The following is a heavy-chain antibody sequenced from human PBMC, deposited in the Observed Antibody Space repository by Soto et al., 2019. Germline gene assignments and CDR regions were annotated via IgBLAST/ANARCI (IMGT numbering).Heavy chain of an antibody. CDR3: AKDIGGNVYDAFDI. J-gene: IGHJ3*02. D-gene: IGHD2-15*01. Sequence: EVQLVESGGGLVQPGRSLRLSCAASGFTFDDYAMHWVRQAPGKGLEWVSGISWNSGSIGYADSVKGRFTISRDNAKNSLYLQMNSLIAEDTALYYCAKDIGGNVYDAFDIWGQGTMVTVSS. CDR2: ISWNSGSI. CDR1: GFTFDDYA. V-gene: IGHV3-9*01.